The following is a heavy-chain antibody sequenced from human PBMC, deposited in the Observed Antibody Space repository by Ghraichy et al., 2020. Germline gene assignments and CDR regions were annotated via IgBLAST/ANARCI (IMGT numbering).Heavy chain of an antibody. V-gene: IGHV3-7*01. CDR3: ARAANWNYRYYFDS. J-gene: IGHJ4*02. CDR1: GFTFRNYG. D-gene: IGHD1-7*01. CDR2: IKEDGSQK. Sequence: GGSLRLSCAASGFTFRNYGITWVRQAPGKGLEWVANIKEDGSQKYSVDSVKGRFTISRDNAKNSVNLQMDSLRVEDTAVYYCARAANWNYRYYFDSWGQGTQVIVSS.